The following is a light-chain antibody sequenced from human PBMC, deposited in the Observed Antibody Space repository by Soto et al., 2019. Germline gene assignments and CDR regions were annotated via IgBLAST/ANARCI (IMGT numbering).Light chain of an antibody. Sequence: VVVTQSPLSLPVALGQPASISCRSSQSLIHSDGNTYLHWFQQRPGQSPRRLIYHVSTRDSGDPERFCGSVSGSEFTLEISRVEAEDVGVYYGMHGRHSPDTFGPGTTVDIK. CDR2: HVS. J-gene: IGKJ3*01. CDR1: QSLIHSDGNTY. V-gene: IGKV2-30*02. CDR3: MHGRHSPDT.